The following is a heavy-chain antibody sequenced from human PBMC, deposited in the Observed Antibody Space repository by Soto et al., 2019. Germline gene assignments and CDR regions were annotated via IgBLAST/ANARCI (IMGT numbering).Heavy chain of an antibody. J-gene: IGHJ4*02. CDR2: ISGSGGTT. V-gene: IGHV3-23*01. CDR3: AKESPHYDTLSGYYKYHFEY. Sequence: EVQLLESGGGLVQPGGSLRLSCAASGFTFSTYTMTWVRQAPGKGLEWVSDISGSGGTTHYADSVKGRFTISRDNSKNTLYIQMNSLRAEDTAIYYCAKESPHYDTLSGYYKYHFEYWGQGTLVTVSS. D-gene: IGHD3-9*01. CDR1: GFTFSTYT.